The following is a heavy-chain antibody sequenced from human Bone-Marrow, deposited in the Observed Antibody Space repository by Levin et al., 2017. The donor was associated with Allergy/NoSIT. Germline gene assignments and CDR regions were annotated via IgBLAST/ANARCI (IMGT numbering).Heavy chain of an antibody. D-gene: IGHD1-26*01. CDR1: FFPFLPSP. J-gene: IGHJ4*02. CDR3: VREDGVVGATSHFDY. Sequence: LSFSPSFFPFLPSPLNWVRQAPGKGLEWVSSINGRSNYIYYADSVKGRFTISRDPPKNSLYLQMNSLGGEDTAVYYCVREDGVVGATSHFDYWGQGTLVTVSS. CDR2: INGRSNYI. V-gene: IGHV3-21*01.